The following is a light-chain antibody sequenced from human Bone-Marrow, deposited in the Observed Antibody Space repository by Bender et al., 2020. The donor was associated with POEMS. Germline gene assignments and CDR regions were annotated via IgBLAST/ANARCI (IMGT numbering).Light chain of an antibody. V-gene: IGLV3-1*01. CDR2: EDN. Sequence: SYELTQPPSVSVSPGQTASIPCSGNRLGDKYVCWYQQKPGQSPVLVIYEDNKRPSGIPERFSGSNSGNTATLTISGTQAMDEADYYCQTWDTSTASVVFGGGTKLAVL. CDR1: RLGDKY. J-gene: IGLJ2*01. CDR3: QTWDTSTASVV.